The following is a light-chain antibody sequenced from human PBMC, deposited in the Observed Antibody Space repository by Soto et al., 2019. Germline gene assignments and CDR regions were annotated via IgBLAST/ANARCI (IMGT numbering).Light chain of an antibody. CDR3: AAWDDSLNGYVV. CDR1: RYNIGSNT. J-gene: IGLJ2*01. Sequence: QFVLTQPPSASGTPGQRVTISCSGSRYNIGSNTVNWYQQVPGTAPRLLIHRDHQRPSGVPDRFSGSKSGTSASLAISGLQSEDEADYYWAAWDDSLNGYVVFGGGTKLTVL. CDR2: RDH. V-gene: IGLV1-44*01.